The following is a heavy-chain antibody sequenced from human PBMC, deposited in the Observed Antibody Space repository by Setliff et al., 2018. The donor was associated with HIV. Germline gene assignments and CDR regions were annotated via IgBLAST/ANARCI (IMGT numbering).Heavy chain of an antibody. Sequence: PSETLSLTCSVSGGSINTSSYYWAWVRQPPGNELEWIGSIYHDGTTHYRSSLRSRVTISIDTSNNQISLRLSSVTAADTAMYYCVRDDYGYNGKGFDYWGPGTLVTVSS. V-gene: IGHV4-39*02. J-gene: IGHJ4*02. CDR2: IYHDGTT. D-gene: IGHD4-17*01. CDR1: GGSINTSSYY. CDR3: VRDDYGYNGKGFDY.